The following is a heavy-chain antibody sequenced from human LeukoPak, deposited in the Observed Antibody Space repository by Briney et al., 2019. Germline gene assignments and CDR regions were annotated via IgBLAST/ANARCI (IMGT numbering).Heavy chain of an antibody. D-gene: IGHD4-17*01. Sequence: GGSLRLSCAASGFTFSSYSMTWVRQAPGKGLEWVSSISSSSSYIYYADSVKGRFTISRDNAKNSLYLQMNSLRAEDTAVYYCARTPTTVVTRNWFDPWGQGTLVTVSS. V-gene: IGHV3-21*01. CDR2: ISSSSSYI. CDR3: ARTPTTVVTRNWFDP. CDR1: GFTFSSYS. J-gene: IGHJ5*02.